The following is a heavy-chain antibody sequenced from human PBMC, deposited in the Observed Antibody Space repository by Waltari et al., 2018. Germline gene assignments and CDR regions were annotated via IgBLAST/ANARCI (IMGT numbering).Heavy chain of an antibody. V-gene: IGHV4-59*01. CDR3: ARGWEQLVSGAFDI. D-gene: IGHD6-13*01. J-gene: IGHJ3*02. CDR2: IYYSGST. Sequence: QVQLQESGPGLVKPSETLSLTCTVSGGSISSYYWSWIRQPPGKGLEWIGYIYYSGSTNYNPSLKSRVTISGDTAKNQVSLKLSSVTAADTAVYYCARGWEQLVSGAFDIWGQGTMVTVSS. CDR1: GGSISSYY.